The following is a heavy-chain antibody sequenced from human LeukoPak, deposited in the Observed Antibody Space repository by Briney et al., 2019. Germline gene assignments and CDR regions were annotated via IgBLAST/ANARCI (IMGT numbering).Heavy chain of an antibody. CDR2: IYPGDSDT. Sequence: GESLKISCKASGYRFTTDYIGWVRQMPGKGLEWMGIIYPGDSDTRYSPSFQGQVTISADKSISTAYLQWSSLKASDTAMYYCARLHRVWGFLEWPGGYFQHWGQGTLVTVSS. J-gene: IGHJ1*01. D-gene: IGHD3-3*01. CDR1: GYRFTTDY. CDR3: ARLHRVWGFLEWPGGYFQH. V-gene: IGHV5-51*01.